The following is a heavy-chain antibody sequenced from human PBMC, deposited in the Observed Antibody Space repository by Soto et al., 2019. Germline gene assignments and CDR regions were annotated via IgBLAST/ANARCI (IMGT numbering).Heavy chain of an antibody. Sequence: QLQLQESGPGLVKRSETLSLTCTVSGGSISSSSDYWGWIRQTPGKGLEWIGSIYYSGSTYYNPSLKSRVTISVDTSKNQFSLKLTSVTAADTAVYYCGRGFGGWGQGTLVIFSS. J-gene: IGHJ4*02. CDR3: GRGFGG. CDR1: GGSISSSSDY. D-gene: IGHD3-16*01. V-gene: IGHV4-39*01. CDR2: IYYSGST.